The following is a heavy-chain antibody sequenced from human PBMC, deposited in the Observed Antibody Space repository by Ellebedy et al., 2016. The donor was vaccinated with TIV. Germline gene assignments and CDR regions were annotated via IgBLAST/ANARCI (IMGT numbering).Heavy chain of an antibody. CDR1: GGSISSGGYY. CDR3: ARGVGAPNFDY. J-gene: IGHJ4*02. D-gene: IGHD1-26*01. CDR2: IYYSGST. Sequence: SETLSLXCTVSGGSISSGGYYWSWIRQHPGKGLEWIGYIYYSGSTYYNPSLKSRVTISVDTSKNQFSLKLSSVTAADTAVYYCARGVGAPNFDYWGQGTLVTVSS. V-gene: IGHV4-31*03.